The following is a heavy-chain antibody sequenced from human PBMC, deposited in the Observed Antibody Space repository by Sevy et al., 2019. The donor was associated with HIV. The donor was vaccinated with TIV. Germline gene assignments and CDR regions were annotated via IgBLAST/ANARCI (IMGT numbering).Heavy chain of an antibody. CDR3: ARDPRITIFGVVIGAEYFQH. CDR2: ISYDGNNK. V-gene: IGHV3-30-3*01. CDR1: GFTFSSYA. J-gene: IGHJ1*01. D-gene: IGHD3-3*01. Sequence: GGSLRLSCAASGFTFSSYAMHWVRQAPGKGLECVAVISYDGNNKYYADSVKGRFTISRDNSKNTLYLQMNSLRAEDTAVYYCARDPRITIFGVVIGAEYFQHWGQGTLVTVSS.